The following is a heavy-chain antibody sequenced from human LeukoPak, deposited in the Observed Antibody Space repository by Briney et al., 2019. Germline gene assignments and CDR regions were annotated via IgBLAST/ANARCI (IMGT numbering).Heavy chain of an antibody. Sequence: ASVKVSCKASGGTFSSYAISWVRQAPGQGLEWMGIINPSGGSTSYAQKFQGRVTMTRDMSTSTVYMELSSLRSEDTAVYYCARGGRGVIINPFDYWGQGTLVTVSS. J-gene: IGHJ4*02. V-gene: IGHV1-46*01. D-gene: IGHD3-10*01. CDR1: GGTFSSYA. CDR3: ARGGRGVIINPFDY. CDR2: INPSGGST.